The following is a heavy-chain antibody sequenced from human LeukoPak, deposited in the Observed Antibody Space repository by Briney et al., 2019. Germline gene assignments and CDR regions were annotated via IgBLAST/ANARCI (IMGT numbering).Heavy chain of an antibody. D-gene: IGHD6-13*01. V-gene: IGHV4-59*12. J-gene: IGHJ6*02. CDR2: IYYSGST. CDR1: GGSISSYY. CDR3: ARVAQGGSSWYRNYYYGMDV. Sequence: PSETLSLTCTVSGGSISSYYWSWIRQPPGKGLEWIGYIYYSGSTYYNPSLKSRVTISVDTSKNQFSLKLSSVTAADTAVYYCARVAQGGSSWYRNYYYGMDVWGQGTTVTVSS.